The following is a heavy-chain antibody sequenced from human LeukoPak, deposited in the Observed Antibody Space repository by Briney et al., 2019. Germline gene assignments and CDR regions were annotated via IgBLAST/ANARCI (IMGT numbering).Heavy chain of an antibody. J-gene: IGHJ4*02. CDR2: IVHSGST. CDR3: ARGILVTVYAAFDY. V-gene: IGHV4-34*01. Sequence: SETLSLTCGVYGGSFSGYYWTWIRQSPGMGLEWIGEIVHSGSTNYNPSLTSRVTISVDTSKNQFSLELSSVTAADTAVYYCARGILVTVYAAFDYWGQGTLVTVSS. D-gene: IGHD2-8*01. CDR1: GGSFSGYY.